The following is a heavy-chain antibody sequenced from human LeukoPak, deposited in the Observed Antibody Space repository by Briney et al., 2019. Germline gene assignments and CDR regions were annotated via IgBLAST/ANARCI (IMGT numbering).Heavy chain of an antibody. CDR3: AREGGGGFDY. D-gene: IGHD3-16*01. Sequence: GGSLRLSCAASGFTFGSYWMSWVRQSPVKGLEWVANINQDGSRKEFVDSVKGRFTISRDNAKNSLYLQLDSLRADDTAMYFCAREGGGGFDYWGQGTLVTVSS. J-gene: IGHJ4*02. V-gene: IGHV3-7*01. CDR1: GFTFGSYW. CDR2: INQDGSRK.